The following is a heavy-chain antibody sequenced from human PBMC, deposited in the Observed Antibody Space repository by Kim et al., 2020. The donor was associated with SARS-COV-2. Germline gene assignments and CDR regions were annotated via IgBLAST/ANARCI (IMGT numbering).Heavy chain of an antibody. CDR2: IKSKTDGGTT. D-gene: IGHD4-17*01. V-gene: IGHV3-15*01. CDR3: TTGMSSRSPHLNIDYGDYYFDY. Sequence: GGSLRLSCAASGFTFSNAWMSWVRQAPGKGLEWVGRIKSKTDGGTTDYAAPVKGRFTISRDDSKNTLYLQMNSLKTEDTAVYYCTTGMSSRSPHLNIDYGDYYFDYWGQGTLVTVSS. CDR1: GFTFSNAW. J-gene: IGHJ4*02.